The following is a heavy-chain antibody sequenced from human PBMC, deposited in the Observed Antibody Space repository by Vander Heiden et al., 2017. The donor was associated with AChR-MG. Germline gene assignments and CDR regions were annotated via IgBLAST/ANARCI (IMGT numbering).Heavy chain of an antibody. Sequence: QVQLQESGPGLVKPSQTLSLTCTVSGGSISSGGYYWSWIRQHPETGLEWIGYIYYSGSTYYNPSLKSRVTISVDTSKNQFSLKLSSVTAADTAVYYCARAIRLLNYINGFDPWGQGTLVTVSS. J-gene: IGHJ5*02. V-gene: IGHV4-31*03. CDR3: ARAIRLLNYINGFDP. CDR2: IYYSGST. CDR1: GGSISSGGYY. D-gene: IGHD2-8*01.